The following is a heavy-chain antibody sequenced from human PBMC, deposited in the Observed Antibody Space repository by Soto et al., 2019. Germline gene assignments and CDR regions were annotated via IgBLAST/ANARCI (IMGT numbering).Heavy chain of an antibody. CDR1: GYTFTSYG. Sequence: QVQLVQSGAEVKKPGASVKVSCKASGYTFTSYGISWVRQAPGQGLEWMGWINADNGNTNYAQKLQGRVTMTTDTSPRPAYMEPRSLRSDDTYGDYSARVLPPLDPRGQETLVTVST. CDR3: ARVLPPLDP. V-gene: IGHV1-18*01. CDR2: INADNGNT. J-gene: IGHJ5*02.